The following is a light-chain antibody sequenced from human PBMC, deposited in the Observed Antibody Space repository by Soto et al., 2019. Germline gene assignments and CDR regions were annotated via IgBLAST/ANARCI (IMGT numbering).Light chain of an antibody. Sequence: QSVLTQPPSASGTPGQRVTISCSGRSSNIGRNVANWYQQLPGAAPKLLIFGNGNRPSGVPDRFSASKSGTSASLAISGLRPEDEADYYCAAWDNSLNGVVFGGGTKLTVL. J-gene: IGLJ3*02. CDR1: SSNIGRNV. V-gene: IGLV1-44*01. CDR3: AAWDNSLNGVV. CDR2: GNG.